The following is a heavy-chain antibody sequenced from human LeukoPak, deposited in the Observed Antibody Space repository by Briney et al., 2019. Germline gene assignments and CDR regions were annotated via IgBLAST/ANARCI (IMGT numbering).Heavy chain of an antibody. J-gene: IGHJ4*02. CDR3: ARGLHLLSSGFLDY. V-gene: IGHV1-69*04. CDR2: IIPILGIA. CDR1: GGTFSSYA. D-gene: IGHD6-19*01. Sequence: SVKVSCKASGGTFSSYAISWVRQAPGQGLEWMGRIIPILGIANYAQKFQGRVTITADKSTSTAYMELSSLRSEDTAVYYCARGLHLLSSGFLDYWGQGTLVTVSS.